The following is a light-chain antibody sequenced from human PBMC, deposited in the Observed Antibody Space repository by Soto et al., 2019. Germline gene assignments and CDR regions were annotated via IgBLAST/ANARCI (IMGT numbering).Light chain of an antibody. CDR2: EVN. V-gene: IGLV2-8*01. CDR1: SSDVGGYNY. Sequence: QTLLTEPSSSSGSPGQSVAISCTGTSSDVGGYNYVSWYQQHPGKAPKLMIYEVNKRPSGVPDRFSGSKSGNTASLTVSGLQAEDEADYYCSSYAGSSNVFGTGTKAPS. J-gene: IGLJ1*01. CDR3: SSYAGSSNV.